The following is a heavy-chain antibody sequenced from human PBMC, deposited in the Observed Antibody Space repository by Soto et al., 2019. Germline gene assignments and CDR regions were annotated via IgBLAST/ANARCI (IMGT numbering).Heavy chain of an antibody. V-gene: IGHV3-23*01. CDR2: ISGSGGST. CDR1: GFTFSSYA. CDR3: AKDGASSSWYYYYYGMDV. Sequence: LSLTCAASGFTFSSYAMSWVRQAPGKGLEWVSAISGSGGSTYYADSVKARFTISRDNSKNTLYLQMNSLRAEDTAVYYCAKDGASSSWYYYYYGMDVWGQGTTVTVSS. D-gene: IGHD6-13*01. J-gene: IGHJ6*02.